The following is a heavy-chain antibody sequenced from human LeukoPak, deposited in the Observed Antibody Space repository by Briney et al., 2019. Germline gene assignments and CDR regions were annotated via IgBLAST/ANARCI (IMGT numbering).Heavy chain of an antibody. V-gene: IGHV3-48*02. Sequence: GGSLRLSCAASGFTFSTYTMNWVRQAPGKGLEWVSTVSDSRDVHYSDSVKGRFTISRDNARNSLYLQMNSLRDEDAAVYYCTRDGLHTAHFDYWGQGTLVTVSS. CDR1: GFTFSTYT. CDR2: VSDSRDV. D-gene: IGHD5-18*01. J-gene: IGHJ4*02. CDR3: TRDGLHTAHFDY.